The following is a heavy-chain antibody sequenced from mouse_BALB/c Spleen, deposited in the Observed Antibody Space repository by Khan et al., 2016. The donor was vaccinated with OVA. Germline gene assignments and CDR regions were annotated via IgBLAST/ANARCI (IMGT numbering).Heavy chain of an antibody. CDR1: GYSFTTYY. CDR2: IDPFNGGN. D-gene: IGHD2-13*01. CDR3: ARVTFDY. J-gene: IGHJ3*01. V-gene: IGHV1-34*01. Sequence: EVQLQESGPELMKPGASVKISCKASGYSFTTYYMHWVKQSHGKSLEWIGYIDPFNGGNDYNQNFKGKATLTVDKSSSTAYMHLSSLTSEDSAVYYCARVTFDYWGQGTLVTVSA.